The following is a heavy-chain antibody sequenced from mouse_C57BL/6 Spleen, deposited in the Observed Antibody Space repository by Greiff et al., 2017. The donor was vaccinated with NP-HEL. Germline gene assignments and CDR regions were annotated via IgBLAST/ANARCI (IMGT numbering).Heavy chain of an antibody. Sequence: VHLQQPGTELVKPGASVKLSCKASGYTFTSYWMHWVKQRPGQGLEWIGNINPSNGGTNYNEKFKSKATLTVDKSSSTAYMQLSSLTSEDSAVYYCASGSSYSYWYFDVWGTGTTVTVSS. CDR1: GYTFTSYW. CDR2: INPSNGGT. V-gene: IGHV1-53*01. D-gene: IGHD1-1*01. CDR3: ASGSSYSYWYFDV. J-gene: IGHJ1*03.